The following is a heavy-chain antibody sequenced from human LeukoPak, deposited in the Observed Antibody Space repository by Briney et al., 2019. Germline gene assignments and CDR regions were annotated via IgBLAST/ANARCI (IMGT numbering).Heavy chain of an antibody. CDR2: IRSKANSYAT. CDR1: GFTFSGSA. V-gene: IGHV3-73*01. CDR3: TRPLWGYSGYDSTRQDY. J-gene: IGHJ4*02. Sequence: GGSLRLSCAASGFTFSGSAMHWVRQASGKGLEWVGRIRSKANSYATAYAASVKGRFNISRDDSKNTAYLQMNSLKTEDTAVYYCTRPLWGYSGYDSTRQDYWGQGTLVTVSS. D-gene: IGHD5-12*01.